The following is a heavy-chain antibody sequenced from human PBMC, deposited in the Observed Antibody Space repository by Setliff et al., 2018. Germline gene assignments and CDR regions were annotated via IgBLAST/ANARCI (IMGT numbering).Heavy chain of an antibody. V-gene: IGHV1-2*02. CDR2: MNPNTGGT. Sequence: GASVKVSCKASGYTFTGYYMHWVRQAPGQGLEWMGWMNPNTGGTTYAQAFQARITMARDTSISTAYMELSRLTSDDSAVYYCARAASGYDCHYFDKWGQGTLVTVSS. D-gene: IGHD5-12*01. J-gene: IGHJ4*02. CDR1: GYTFTGYY. CDR3: ARAASGYDCHYFDK.